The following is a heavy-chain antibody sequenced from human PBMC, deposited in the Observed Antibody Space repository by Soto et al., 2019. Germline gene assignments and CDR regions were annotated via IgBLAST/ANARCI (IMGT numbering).Heavy chain of an antibody. Sequence: QVQLVESGGGVVQPGRSLRLSCAASGFTFSSYGMHWVRQAPGKGLEWVAVIWYDVSNKYYADSVKGRFTISRDNSKNTLYLQMNRLRAEDTAVYYCATPASPSGDSPDYWGQGTLVTVSS. V-gene: IGHV3-33*01. D-gene: IGHD2-21*02. J-gene: IGHJ4*02. CDR1: GFTFSSYG. CDR3: ATPASPSGDSPDY. CDR2: IWYDVSNK.